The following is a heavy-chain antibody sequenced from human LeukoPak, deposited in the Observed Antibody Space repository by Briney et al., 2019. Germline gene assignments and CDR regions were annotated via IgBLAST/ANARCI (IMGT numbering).Heavy chain of an antibody. CDR2: INPSGGST. Sequence: GASVKVSCKASGYTFTSYYMHWVRQAPGQGLEWMGIINPSGGSTSYAQKFQGRVTMTRDTSTSTVYMELGSLRSEDTAAYYCIGEPASSRTFPFDYWGQGTLVTVSS. D-gene: IGHD6-13*01. J-gene: IGHJ4*02. CDR3: IGEPASSRTFPFDY. CDR1: GYTFTSYY. V-gene: IGHV1-46*01.